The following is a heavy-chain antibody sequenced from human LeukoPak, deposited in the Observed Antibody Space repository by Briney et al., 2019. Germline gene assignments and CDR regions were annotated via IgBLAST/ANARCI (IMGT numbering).Heavy chain of an antibody. CDR2: MNPNSGNT. D-gene: IGHD3-16*01. CDR1: GGTFSSYA. J-gene: IGHJ4*02. CDR3: ARQGDFDY. V-gene: IGHV1-8*03. Sequence: ASVKVSCKASGGTFSSYAISWVRQATGQGLEWMGWMNPNSGNTGYAQKFQGRVTITRNTSISTAYMELSSLRSEDTAVYYCARQGDFDYWGQGTLVTVSS.